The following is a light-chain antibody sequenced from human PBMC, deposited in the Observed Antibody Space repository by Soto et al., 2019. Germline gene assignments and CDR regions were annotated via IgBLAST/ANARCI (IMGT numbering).Light chain of an antibody. Sequence: DFQITRSPSTLSASVGYRVTITCRASKNISVRFACFPHNPRQPPQLLISDASSLESGVPQRSSGSGSGPEFSLTISSLPTDNFSTYFSQQYHSSWTFRHGTKMDIK. CDR1: KNISVR. J-gene: IGKJ1*01. CDR2: DAS. CDR3: QQYHSSWT. V-gene: IGKV1-5*01.